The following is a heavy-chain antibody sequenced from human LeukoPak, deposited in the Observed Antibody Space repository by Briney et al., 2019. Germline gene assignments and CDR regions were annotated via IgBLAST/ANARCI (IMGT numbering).Heavy chain of an antibody. J-gene: IGHJ4*02. CDR2: ISGDGGDT. CDR3: AKVRGYSDY. D-gene: IGHD5-12*01. CDR1: GFTFDDYA. Sequence: GGSLRPSCAASGFTFDDYAMHWVRQAPGKGLEWVCLISGDGGDTFYADSVKGRFTISRDNSKNSLYLQMNSLRTEDTALYYCAKVRGYSDYWGQGTLVTVSS. V-gene: IGHV3-43*02.